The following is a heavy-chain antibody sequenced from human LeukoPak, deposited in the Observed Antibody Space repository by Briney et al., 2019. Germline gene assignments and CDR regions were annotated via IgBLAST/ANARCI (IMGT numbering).Heavy chain of an antibody. CDR3: AKQGHIVVVVAATFDY. CDR2: ISGSGGST. Sequence: GGSLRLSCAASGFTFSSYAMSWVRQAPGEGLEWVSAISGSGGSTYYADSVKGRFTISRDNSKNTLYLQMNSLRAEDTAVYYCAKQGHIVVVVAATFDYWGQGTLVTVSS. D-gene: IGHD2-15*01. J-gene: IGHJ4*02. V-gene: IGHV3-23*01. CDR1: GFTFSSYA.